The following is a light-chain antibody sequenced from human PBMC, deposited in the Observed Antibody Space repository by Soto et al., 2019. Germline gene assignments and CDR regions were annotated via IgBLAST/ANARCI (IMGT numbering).Light chain of an antibody. J-gene: IGLJ1*01. CDR3: CSYAGSYTYV. CDR2: NVI. V-gene: IGLV2-11*01. Sequence: LTQPRSVCGSPWQSVTISCTGTSSDVGGYNFVSLYQHHPGKPPNLIIYNVIQRPSGVPDRFSASKSDTTASLTISGLQAEDEADYYCCSYAGSYTYVFGTGTKVTAL. CDR1: SSDVGGYNF.